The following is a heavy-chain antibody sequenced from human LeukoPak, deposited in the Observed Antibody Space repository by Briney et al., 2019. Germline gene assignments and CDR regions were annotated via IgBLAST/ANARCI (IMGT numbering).Heavy chain of an antibody. Sequence: GGSLRLSCAASGFAFSSYAMSWIRQAPGKGLEWITAISGSGGSTSYADSVKGRFTISRDNSKNTLYLQMNSLRAEDTVVFFKQKTAYEILTGPGPEYFQHWGQGTLVTVSS. D-gene: IGHD3-9*01. CDR1: GFAFSSYA. J-gene: IGHJ1*01. V-gene: IGHV3-23*01. CDR2: ISGSGGST. CDR3: QKTAYEILTGPGPEYFQH.